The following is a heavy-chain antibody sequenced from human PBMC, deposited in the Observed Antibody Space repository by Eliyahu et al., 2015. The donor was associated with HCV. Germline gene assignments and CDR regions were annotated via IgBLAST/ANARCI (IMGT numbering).Heavy chain of an antibody. V-gene: IGHV1-46*01. D-gene: IGHD2-2*01. CDR1: GYTFTSYY. CDR3: ARVTAYQQLSSFEY. Sequence: QVQLVQSGAEVKKPGASVXLSCKASGYTFTSYYMHWVRQAPGQGLEWMGVINPDGGSTSYAQKFQGRVTMTGDTSTSTVYMDLSSLRYEDTAVYYCARVTAYQQLSSFEYWGQGTLVTVSS. CDR2: INPDGGST. J-gene: IGHJ4*02.